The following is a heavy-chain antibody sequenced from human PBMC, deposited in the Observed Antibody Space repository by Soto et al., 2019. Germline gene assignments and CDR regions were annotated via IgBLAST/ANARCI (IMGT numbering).Heavy chain of an antibody. J-gene: IGHJ6*02. CDR3: ARHRVTMVRGVIRRAYYYYGMDV. Sequence: SVKVSCKASGGTFSSYAISWVRQAPGQGLEWMGGIIPIFGTANYAQKFQGRVTITADESTSTAYMELSSLRSEDTAVYYCARHRVTMVRGVIRRAYYYYGMDVWGQGTTVTVSS. V-gene: IGHV1-69*13. CDR2: IIPIFGTA. D-gene: IGHD3-10*01. CDR1: GGTFSSYA.